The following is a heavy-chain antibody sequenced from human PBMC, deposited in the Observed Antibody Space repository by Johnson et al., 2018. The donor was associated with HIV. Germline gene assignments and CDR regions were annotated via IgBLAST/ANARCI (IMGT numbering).Heavy chain of an antibody. V-gene: IGHV3-15*01. D-gene: IGHD3-16*01. Sequence: VQLVESGGGLVQPGGSLRLSCAASGFTFSNAWMSWVRQAPGKGLEWVGRIKSKTDGGTTDYAAPVKGRFTISRDDSKNTLYLQMNSLRAEDTAVYYCAREDTPFGSQHEGDAFDIWGQGTMVTVSS. J-gene: IGHJ3*02. CDR2: IKSKTDGGTT. CDR3: AREDTPFGSQHEGDAFDI. CDR1: GFTFSNAW.